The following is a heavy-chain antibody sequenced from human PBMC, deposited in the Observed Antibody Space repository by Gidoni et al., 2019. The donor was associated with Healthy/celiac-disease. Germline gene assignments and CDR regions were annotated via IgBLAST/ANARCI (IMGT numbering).Heavy chain of an antibody. CDR3: ARGRWLAVDXLXP. CDR1: GYTFSSYD. J-gene: IGHJ5*02. D-gene: IGHD6-19*01. Sequence: QVQLVQSGAEVTKPGASVKVSCKASGYTFSSYDINWVRQATGQGLEWMGWMNPNSGNTGYAQKFLGRVTMTRNTAISTAYMELSSLRSEDTAVYYCARGRWLAVDXLXPWGQGTLVTVSA. CDR2: MNPNSGNT. V-gene: IGHV1-8*01.